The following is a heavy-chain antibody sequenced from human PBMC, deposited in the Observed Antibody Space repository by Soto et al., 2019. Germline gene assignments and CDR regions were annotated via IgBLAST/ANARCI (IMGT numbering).Heavy chain of an antibody. D-gene: IGHD1-26*01. Sequence: SSETLSLTCTVSGGSISSSSYYWGWIRQPPGKGLEWIGSIYYSGSTYYNPSLKSRVTISVDTSKNQFSLKLSSVTAADTAVYYCARQPQSGSYYGYYYYGMDVWGQGTTVTVSS. V-gene: IGHV4-39*01. CDR1: GGSISSSSYY. J-gene: IGHJ6*02. CDR3: ARQPQSGSYYGYYYYGMDV. CDR2: IYYSGST.